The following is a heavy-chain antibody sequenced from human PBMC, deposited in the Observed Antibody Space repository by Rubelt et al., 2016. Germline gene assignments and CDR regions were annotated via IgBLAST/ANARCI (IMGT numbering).Heavy chain of an antibody. D-gene: IGHD3-10*01. J-gene: IGHJ4*02. V-gene: IGHV4-34*01. Sequence: QVQLQQWGAGLLKPSETPSLTCAVYGGSFSGYYWSWIRQPPGKGLEWIGEINHSGSTNYNPSLKMRVTISVATSKTQFSLKLSSVTAAETAVYYCARDKRPVRGVSWGFDYWGQGTLVTVSS. CDR1: GGSFSGYY. CDR2: INHSGST. CDR3: ARDKRPVRGVSWGFDY.